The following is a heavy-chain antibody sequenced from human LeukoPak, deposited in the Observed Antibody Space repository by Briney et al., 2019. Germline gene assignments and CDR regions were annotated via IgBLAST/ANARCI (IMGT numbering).Heavy chain of an antibody. Sequence: GGSLRLSCAASEFSFSSYYMNWVRQAPGKGLEWVSSISSSSSYIYYADSVKGRFTISRDNAKNSLYLQMNSLRAEATAVYYCARAAMTTVVTHLSYWGQGTLVTVSS. CDR2: ISSSSSYI. V-gene: IGHV3-21*01. D-gene: IGHD4-23*01. CDR1: EFSFSSYY. CDR3: ARAAMTTVVTHLSY. J-gene: IGHJ4*02.